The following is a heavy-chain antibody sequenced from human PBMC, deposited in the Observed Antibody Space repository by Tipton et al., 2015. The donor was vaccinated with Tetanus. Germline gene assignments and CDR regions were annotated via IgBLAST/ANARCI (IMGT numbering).Heavy chain of an antibody. D-gene: IGHD3-10*01. CDR3: AREAGYYGLNAFDI. Sequence: TLSLTCTASGGSISSSSYYWGWIRQPPGKGLEWIGSIYYSGSTYYNPSLKSRVTISVDTSKNQFSLKLSSVTAADTAVYYCAREAGYYGLNAFDIWGQGTMVTVSS. V-gene: IGHV4-39*02. J-gene: IGHJ3*02. CDR2: IYYSGST. CDR1: GGSISSSSYY.